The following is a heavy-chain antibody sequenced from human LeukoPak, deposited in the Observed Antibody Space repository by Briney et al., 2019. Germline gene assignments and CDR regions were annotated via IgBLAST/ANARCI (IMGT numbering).Heavy chain of an antibody. Sequence: PGGSLRLSCAASGFTFSSYAMSWVRQAPGKGLEWVSGISWNGGSTGYADSVKGRFSISRDNAKKSLYLQLNSLRAEDTALYYCARAAAADFYYYMDVWGKGTTVTVYS. CDR1: GFTFSSYA. J-gene: IGHJ6*03. CDR2: ISWNGGST. CDR3: ARAAAADFYYYMDV. D-gene: IGHD6-25*01. V-gene: IGHV3-20*04.